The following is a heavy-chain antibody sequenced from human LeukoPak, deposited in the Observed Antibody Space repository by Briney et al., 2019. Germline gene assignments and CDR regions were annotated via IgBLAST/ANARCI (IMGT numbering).Heavy chain of an antibody. J-gene: IGHJ4*02. CDR1: GYTFTSYD. CDR3: ARFYYDSSGYYDY. CDR2: MNSNSGNT. V-gene: IGHV1-8*01. Sequence: ASVKVSCKASGYTFTSYDINWVRQATGQGLEWMGWMNSNSGNTGYAQKFQGRVTMTRTTSISTAYMELRSLRSEDTAVYYCARFYYDSSGYYDYWGQGTLVTVSS. D-gene: IGHD3-22*01.